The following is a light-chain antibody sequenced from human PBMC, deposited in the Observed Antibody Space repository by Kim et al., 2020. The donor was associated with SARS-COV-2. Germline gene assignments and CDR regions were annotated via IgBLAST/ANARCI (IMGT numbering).Light chain of an antibody. Sequence: VSIGDRVTITCRASQDISQYLVWFQHKPGRAPKSLVYAASRLQGGVPSRFSGSGSGTDFTLTINSLQPEDFATYYCQQYDRYPITFGQGTRLEIK. CDR1: QDISQY. CDR2: AAS. CDR3: QQYDRYPIT. V-gene: IGKV1-16*01. J-gene: IGKJ5*01.